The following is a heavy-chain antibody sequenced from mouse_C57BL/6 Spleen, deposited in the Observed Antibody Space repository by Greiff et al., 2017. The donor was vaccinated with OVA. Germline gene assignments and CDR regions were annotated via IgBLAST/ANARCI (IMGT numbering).Heavy chain of an antibody. CDR1: GFTFSDYG. V-gene: IGHV5-17*01. D-gene: IGHD1-1*01. CDR3: ARHYGSSYWYFDY. J-gene: IGHJ1*03. Sequence: EVKLVESGGGLVKPGGSLKLSCAASGFTFSDYGMHWVRQAPEKGLEWVAYISSGSSTIYYADTVKGRFTISRDNAKNTLFLQMTSLRSEDAAMYYCARHYGSSYWYFDYWGTGTTLTVSS. CDR2: ISSGSSTI.